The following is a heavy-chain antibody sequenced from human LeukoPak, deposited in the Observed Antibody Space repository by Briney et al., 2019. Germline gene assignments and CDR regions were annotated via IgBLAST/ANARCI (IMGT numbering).Heavy chain of an antibody. CDR1: GFTFSSYS. Sequence: AGSLRLSCAASGFTFSSYSMNWVRQAPGKGLEWVSSISSSSSYIYYADSVKGRFTISRDNAKNSLYLQRNSRRAEDTAVYYCARDSLGVALDYGGEGTLVTVSS. CDR3: ARDSLGVALDY. CDR2: ISSSSSYI. J-gene: IGHJ4*02. D-gene: IGHD3-10*01. V-gene: IGHV3-21*01.